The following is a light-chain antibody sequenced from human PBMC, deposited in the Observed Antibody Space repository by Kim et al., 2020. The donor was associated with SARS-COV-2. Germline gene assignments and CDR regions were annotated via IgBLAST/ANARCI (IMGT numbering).Light chain of an antibody. CDR1: QSVSSSY. J-gene: IGKJ3*01. CDR2: GAS. V-gene: IGKV3-20*01. Sequence: LSPGERATLSCRASQSVSSSYLAWYQQKPGQAPRLLIYGASSRATGIPDMFSGSGSGTDFTLTISRLEPEDFAVYYCQQYGSSFTFGPGTKVDIK. CDR3: QQYGSSFT.